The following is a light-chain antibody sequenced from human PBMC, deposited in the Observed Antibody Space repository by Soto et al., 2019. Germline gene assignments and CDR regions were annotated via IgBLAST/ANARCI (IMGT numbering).Light chain of an antibody. CDR3: QVWDSSSDHWV. Sequence: SYELTQPPSVSVAPGQTARITCGGNNIGSKSVHWYQQKPGQAPVLGVYDDSDRPSGIPERFSGSNSGNTATLTISRVEDGDEADYYCQVWDSSSDHWVFGGGTKVTVL. J-gene: IGLJ3*02. V-gene: IGLV3-21*02. CDR2: DDS. CDR1: NIGSKS.